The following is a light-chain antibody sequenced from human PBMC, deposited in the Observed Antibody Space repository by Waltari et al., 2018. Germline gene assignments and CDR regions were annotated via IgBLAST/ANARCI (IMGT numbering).Light chain of an antibody. Sequence: QTALTQPASVSGSLGQSITISCTGTSSDIGGYNYVSWYQQHPGKAPKLMIYDVSNRPSGVSHRFSGSKSGDTASLTISGLQAEDEADYYCSSYSSISALVVFGTGTKVTVL. CDR3: SSYSSISALVV. J-gene: IGLJ1*01. CDR2: DVS. CDR1: SSDIGGYNY. V-gene: IGLV2-14*03.